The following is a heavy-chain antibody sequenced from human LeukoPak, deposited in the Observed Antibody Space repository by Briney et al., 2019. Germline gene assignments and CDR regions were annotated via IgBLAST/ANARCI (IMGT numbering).Heavy chain of an antibody. D-gene: IGHD2-21*02. Sequence: LAGRSLRLSCAASGFAFRSHGMHWVRQAPGKGLEWVALISYDGSEISFVDSMKGRLTISRDNSKHTVDLEMSSLRAEDTAVYYCVKGADSVTSINWLDSWGRGTLVNVSS. V-gene: IGHV3-30*18. CDR2: ISYDGSEI. J-gene: IGHJ5*01. CDR1: GFAFRSHG. CDR3: VKGADSVTSINWLDS.